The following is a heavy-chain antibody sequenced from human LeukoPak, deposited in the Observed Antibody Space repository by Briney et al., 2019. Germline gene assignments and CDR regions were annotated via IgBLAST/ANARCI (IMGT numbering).Heavy chain of an antibody. CDR1: GFTFSSYW. Sequence: GGSLRLSCAASGFTFSSYWMSWVRQAPGKGLEWVANIKQDGSEKYYVDSVKGRFTISRDNAKNSLYLQMNSQRAEDTAVYYCARDITGPYYSSGWFFVILGAYYYYYMDVWGKGTTVTVSS. CDR2: IKQDGSEK. CDR3: ARDITGPYYSSGWFFVILGAYYYYYMDV. D-gene: IGHD6-19*01. V-gene: IGHV3-7*01. J-gene: IGHJ6*03.